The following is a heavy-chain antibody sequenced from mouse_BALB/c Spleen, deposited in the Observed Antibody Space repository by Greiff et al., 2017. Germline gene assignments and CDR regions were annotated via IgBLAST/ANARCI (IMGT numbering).Heavy chain of an antibody. Sequence: QVQLQQSGAELAKPGASVKMSCKASGYTFSSYWMHWVKQRPGQGLEWIGYINPSTGYTEYNQKFKDKATLTADKSSSTAYMQLSSLTSEDSAVYYCARTGVLRPLMDYWGQGTSVTGSS. CDR2: INPSTGYT. V-gene: IGHV1-7*01. CDR3: ARTGVLRPLMDY. J-gene: IGHJ4*01. D-gene: IGHD1-2*01. CDR1: GYTFSSYW.